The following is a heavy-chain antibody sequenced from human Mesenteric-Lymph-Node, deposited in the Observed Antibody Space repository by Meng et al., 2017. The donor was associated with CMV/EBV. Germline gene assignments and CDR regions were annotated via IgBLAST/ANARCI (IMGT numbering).Heavy chain of an antibody. CDR1: GGSISSTRYY. D-gene: IGHD6-6*01. J-gene: IGHJ5*02. V-gene: IGHV4-39*01. CDR2: IYYSGST. CDR3: ARQPRYSSSIWFDP. Sequence: GSLRLSCTVSGGSISSTRYYWGWIRQPPGKGLEWIGSIYYSGSTYYNPSLKSRITISVDTAKNQFSLKLSSVTAADTAVYYCARQPRYSSSIWFDPWGQGTLVTVSS.